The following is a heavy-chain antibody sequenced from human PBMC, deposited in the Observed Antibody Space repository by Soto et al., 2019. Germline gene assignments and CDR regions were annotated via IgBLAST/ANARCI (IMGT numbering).Heavy chain of an antibody. D-gene: IGHD3-22*01. J-gene: IGHJ5*02. CDR2: IWYDGSNK. CDR1: GFTFSSYG. Sequence: SLRLSCAASGFTFSSYGMHWVRQAPGKGLEWVAVIWYDGSNKYYADSVKGRFTISRDNSKNTLYLQMNSLRAEDTAVYYCARDYYDSSGYYRIMNWFDPWGQGTLVTVSS. V-gene: IGHV3-33*01. CDR3: ARDYYDSSGYYRIMNWFDP.